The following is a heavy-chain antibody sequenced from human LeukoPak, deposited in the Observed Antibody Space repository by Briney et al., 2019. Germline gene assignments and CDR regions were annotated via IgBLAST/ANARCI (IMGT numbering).Heavy chain of an antibody. Sequence: PGGSLRLSCAASGFTFSSYAMSWVRQAPGKGLEWVSAISGSGGSTYYADSVKGRFTISRDNSKNTLYLQMNSLRAEDTAVYYCAKVSERVVVIAIHFDYWGQGTLVTVSS. CDR3: AKVSERVVVIAIHFDY. V-gene: IGHV3-23*01. CDR1: GFTFSSYA. D-gene: IGHD2-21*01. J-gene: IGHJ4*02. CDR2: ISGSGGST.